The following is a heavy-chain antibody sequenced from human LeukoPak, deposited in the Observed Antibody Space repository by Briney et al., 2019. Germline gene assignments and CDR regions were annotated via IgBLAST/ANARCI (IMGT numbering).Heavy chain of an antibody. CDR3: ARDLRGSYSALGGFDP. CDR2: IYYSGST. CDR1: GGSISSYY. V-gene: IGHV4-59*08. Sequence: SEALSLTCTVSGGSISSYYWSWIRQPPGKGLEGIGYIYYSGSTNYNPSLKSRVTISVDTSKNQFSLKLSSVTAADTAVYYCARDLRGSYSALGGFDPWGQGTLVTVSS. J-gene: IGHJ5*02. D-gene: IGHD6-13*01.